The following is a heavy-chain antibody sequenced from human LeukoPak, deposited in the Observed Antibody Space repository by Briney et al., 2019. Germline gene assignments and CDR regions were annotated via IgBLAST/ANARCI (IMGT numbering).Heavy chain of an antibody. D-gene: IGHD3-22*01. CDR1: GFTFSSYA. CDR3: AKGIRTTMIVVDPDAFDI. V-gene: IGHV3-23*01. J-gene: IGHJ3*02. CDR2: ISGSGGST. Sequence: GGSLRLSCAASGFTFSSYAMSWVRQAPGKGLEWVSAISGSGGSTYYADSVKGRFTISRDNSKNTLYLQMNSLRAEDTAVYYCAKGIRTTMIVVDPDAFDIWGQGTMVTVSS.